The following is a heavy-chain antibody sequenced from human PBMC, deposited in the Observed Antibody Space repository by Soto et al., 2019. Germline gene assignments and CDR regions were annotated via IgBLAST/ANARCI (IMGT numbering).Heavy chain of an antibody. CDR1: GFTFGDYA. CDR3: TALGHYYYYGMDV. V-gene: IGHV3-49*03. J-gene: IGHJ6*02. Sequence: GGSLRLSCTASGFTFGDYAMSWFRQAPGKGLEWVGFIRSKAYGGTTEYAASVKGRFTISRDDSKSIAYLQMNSLKTEDTAVYYCTALGHYYYYGMDVWGQGTTVTVSS. CDR2: IRSKAYGGTT. D-gene: IGHD3-16*01.